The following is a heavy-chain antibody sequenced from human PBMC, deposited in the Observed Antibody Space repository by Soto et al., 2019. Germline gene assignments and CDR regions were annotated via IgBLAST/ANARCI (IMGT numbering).Heavy chain of an antibody. J-gene: IGHJ6*02. CDR3: ARARSRGDV. V-gene: IGHV3-7*05. Sequence: EVQLVGSGGGLVQPGGSLRLSCAASGFTFSSYWMTWVRQAPGKGLEWVAYIKQDGTEKNYVDSVKGRFTISRDNAKNSLYLQMNSLRAEDTAVYYCARARSRGDVWGQGTTVIVSS. D-gene: IGHD2-2*01. CDR2: IKQDGTEK. CDR1: GFTFSSYW.